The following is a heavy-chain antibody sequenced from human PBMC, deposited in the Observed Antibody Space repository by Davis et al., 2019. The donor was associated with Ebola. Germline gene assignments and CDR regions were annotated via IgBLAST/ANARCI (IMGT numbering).Heavy chain of an antibody. D-gene: IGHD3-3*01. V-gene: IGHV1-46*01. Sequence: ASVKVSCKASGYTFTDYYMHWVRQAPGQGLEWMGIINPNGGTTSYAQKFQGRVTMTRDKSTSTVYMELSSLRSEDTAVYYCARGITVFGVVSHFDFWGQGTLVTVSS. CDR3: ARGITVFGVVSHFDF. CDR2: INPNGGTT. J-gene: IGHJ4*02. CDR1: GYTFTDYY.